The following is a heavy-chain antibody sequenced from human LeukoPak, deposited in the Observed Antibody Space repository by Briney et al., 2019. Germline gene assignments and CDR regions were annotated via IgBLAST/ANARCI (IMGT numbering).Heavy chain of an antibody. D-gene: IGHD6-19*01. CDR2: IYYSGST. Sequence: PSETLSLTCTVSGGSISSSSYYWGWIRQPPGKGLEWIGSIYYSGSTYYNPSLKSRVTISVDTSKNQFSLKLSSVTAADTAVYYCARGRSQIAVAMIDYWGQGTLVTVSS. CDR1: GGSISSSSYY. V-gene: IGHV4-39*07. J-gene: IGHJ4*02. CDR3: ARGRSQIAVAMIDY.